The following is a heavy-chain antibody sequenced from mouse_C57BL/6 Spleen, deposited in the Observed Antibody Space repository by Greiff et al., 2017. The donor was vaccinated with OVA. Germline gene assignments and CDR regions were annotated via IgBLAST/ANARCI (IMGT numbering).Heavy chain of an antibody. J-gene: IGHJ2*01. Sequence: QVQLQQPGAELVKPGASVKLSCKASGYTFTSYWMHWVKQRPGPGLEWIGMIHPNSGSTNYNEKFKSKATLTVAKSSSTAYMQLSSRTSEDSAVYDCARSGMVTTGFDYWGQGTTLTVSS. CDR3: ARSGMVTTGFDY. D-gene: IGHD2-2*01. CDR2: IHPNSGST. V-gene: IGHV1-64*01. CDR1: GYTFTSYW.